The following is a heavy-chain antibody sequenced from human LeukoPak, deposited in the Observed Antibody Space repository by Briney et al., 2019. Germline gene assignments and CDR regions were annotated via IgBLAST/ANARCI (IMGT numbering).Heavy chain of an antibody. CDR2: INPTGGT. V-gene: IGHV1-46*01. J-gene: IGHJ5*02. CDR1: GYTFTSYY. Sequence: GASVKVSCKASGYTFTSYYMHWVRQAPGQGLEWMGLINPTGGTGYAQKFQGRVTMTRDMSTSTDYMELSSLRSEDTAICYCARDNSVGDNAWWFDPWGQGTLVTVSS. D-gene: IGHD1-26*01. CDR3: ARDNSVGDNAWWFDP.